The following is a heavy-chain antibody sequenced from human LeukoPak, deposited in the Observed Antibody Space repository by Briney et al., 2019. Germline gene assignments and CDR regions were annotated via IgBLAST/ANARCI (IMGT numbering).Heavy chain of an antibody. CDR1: GFTFSGSA. D-gene: IGHD3-9*01. CDR2: IRSKANSYAT. Sequence: QPEGSLKLSCAASGFTFSGSAMHWVRQASGKGLEWVGRIRSKANSYATAYAASVKGRFTISRDDSKNTAYLQMNSLKTEDTAVYYCTMVKNLRGYWGQGTLVTVSS. CDR3: TMVKNLRGY. V-gene: IGHV3-73*01. J-gene: IGHJ4*02.